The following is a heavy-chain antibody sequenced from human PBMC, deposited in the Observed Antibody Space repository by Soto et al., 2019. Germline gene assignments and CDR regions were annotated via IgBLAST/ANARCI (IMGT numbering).Heavy chain of an antibody. CDR3: VSSSWYDCYYYYGTDV. D-gene: IGHD6-13*01. CDR1: GFTFSSYE. V-gene: IGHV3-48*03. Sequence: EVQLVESGGGLVQPGGSLRLSCAASGFTFSSYEMNWVRQAPGKGLEWVSYISSSGSTIYYADSVKGRFTISRDNAKNSLYLQMNSLRAEDTAVYYCVSSSWYDCYYYYGTDVWCQGTTLTVSS. J-gene: IGHJ6*02. CDR2: ISSSGSTI.